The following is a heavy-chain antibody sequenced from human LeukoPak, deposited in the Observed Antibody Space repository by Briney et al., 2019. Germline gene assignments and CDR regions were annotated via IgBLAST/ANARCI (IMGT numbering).Heavy chain of an antibody. Sequence: SETLSLTCTVSGGSISSSSYYWGWIRQPRGKGLGWIESRYYSGSTYYNPSLKSRVTISVDTSKNQFSLKLSSVTAADTAVYYCARLFSSYDISGYYYYWGQGTLVTVSS. D-gene: IGHD3-22*01. V-gene: IGHV4-39*01. J-gene: IGHJ4*02. CDR1: GGSISSSSYY. CDR3: ARLFSSYDISGYYYY. CDR2: RYYSGST.